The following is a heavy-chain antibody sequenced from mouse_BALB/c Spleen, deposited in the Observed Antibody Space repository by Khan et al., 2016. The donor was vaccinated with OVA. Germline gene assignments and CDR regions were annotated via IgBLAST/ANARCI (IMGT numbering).Heavy chain of an antibody. CDR2: INTHSGVP. J-gene: IGHJ4*01. D-gene: IGHD2-14*01. V-gene: IGHV9-4*02. Sequence: QIQLVQSGPELKKPGETVRISCKASGYTFTTAGMQWVQKMPGKGLKWIGWINTHSGVPKYAEDFKGRFALSSETSASTASLQITNLKNEDTATYYGARGGSAFYRNDGGDMDYWGQGTSVTVSS. CDR3: ARGGSAFYRNDGGDMDY. CDR1: GYTFTTAG.